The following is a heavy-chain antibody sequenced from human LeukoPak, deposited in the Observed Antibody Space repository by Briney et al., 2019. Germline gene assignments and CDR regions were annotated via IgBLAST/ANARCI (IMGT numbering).Heavy chain of an antibody. CDR2: ISGSSSYT. CDR3: AREVHSSTWGDAFDI. CDR1: GFTFSDYY. D-gene: IGHD6-13*01. Sequence: PGGSLRLSCAASGFTFSDYYMNWIRQAPGKGLEWVSYISGSSSYTNYADSVKGRFTISRDNAKNSLYLQMNSLRADDTAVYYCAREVHSSTWGDAFDIWGQGTMVTISS. V-gene: IGHV3-11*06. J-gene: IGHJ3*02.